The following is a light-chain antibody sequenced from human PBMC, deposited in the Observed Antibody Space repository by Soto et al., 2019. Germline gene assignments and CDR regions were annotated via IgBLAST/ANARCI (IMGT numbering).Light chain of an antibody. V-gene: IGKV1-5*03. CDR3: QHYNSYSEA. J-gene: IGKJ1*01. CDR2: KAS. Sequence: DIKMTQSPATLPASVGDRVTITCRASQSISSWLAWYQQKPGTAPKLLIYKASSLQSGVPSRFSGSGSGTEFTLTISSLQPDDFATYYCQHYNSYSEAFGHGTKVVI. CDR1: QSISSW.